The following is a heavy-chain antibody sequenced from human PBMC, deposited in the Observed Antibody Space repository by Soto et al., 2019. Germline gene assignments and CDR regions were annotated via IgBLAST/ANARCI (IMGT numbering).Heavy chain of an antibody. D-gene: IGHD3-22*01. CDR1: GYTFTGYY. V-gene: IGHV1-2*04. Sequence: ASVKVSCKASGYTFTGYYMHWVRQAPGQGLEWMGWINPNSGGTNYAQKFQGWVTMTRDTAISTAYMELSRLRSDDTAVYYCARDHRMGYYDSSGYSDYYYYGMDVWGQGTTVTVSS. CDR2: INPNSGGT. CDR3: ARDHRMGYYDSSGYSDYYYYGMDV. J-gene: IGHJ6*02.